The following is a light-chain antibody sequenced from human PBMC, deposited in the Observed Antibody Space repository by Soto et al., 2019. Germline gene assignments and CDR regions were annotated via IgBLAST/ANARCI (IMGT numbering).Light chain of an antibody. CDR3: QQYGISQNT. CDR1: QSVSSGY. CDR2: GAS. Sequence: ETVMTQSPGTLSLSPGERATSSCRASQSVSSGYLAWYQQKPGQAPRLLIFGASNRATGIPDRFTGSGSGTDFTLTISRLEPEDFAVYYCQQYGISQNTFGQGTKLEIK. V-gene: IGKV3-20*01. J-gene: IGKJ2*01.